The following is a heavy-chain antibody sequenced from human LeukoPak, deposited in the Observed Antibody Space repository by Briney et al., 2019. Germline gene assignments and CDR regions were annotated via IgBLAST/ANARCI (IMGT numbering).Heavy chain of an antibody. Sequence: GGSLRLSCAASGFTFSSYSMNWVRQAPGKGLEWVSSIGSRSTSIYYADSVKGRFTISRDNAKNSLYLQMNSLRAEDTAVYYCARETSESFDIWGQGTMVTVSS. CDR2: IGSRSTSI. CDR1: GFTFSSYS. V-gene: IGHV3-21*01. J-gene: IGHJ3*02. CDR3: ARETSESFDI. D-gene: IGHD2-2*01.